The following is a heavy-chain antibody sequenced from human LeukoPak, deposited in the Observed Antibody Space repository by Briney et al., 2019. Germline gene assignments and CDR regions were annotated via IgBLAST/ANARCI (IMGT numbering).Heavy chain of an antibody. V-gene: IGHV4-31*03. Sequence: TLSLTCTVSGGSISRGAYYWSWIRQHPGKGLEWIGFIYYSGSTYYNPSLKSRVTISVDTSKNQFSLNLSSVTAADTAVYYCARAPDPNFYDRSGFDYWGQGTLVTVSS. J-gene: IGHJ4*02. D-gene: IGHD3-22*01. CDR3: ARAPDPNFYDRSGFDY. CDR2: IYYSGST. CDR1: GGSISRGAYY.